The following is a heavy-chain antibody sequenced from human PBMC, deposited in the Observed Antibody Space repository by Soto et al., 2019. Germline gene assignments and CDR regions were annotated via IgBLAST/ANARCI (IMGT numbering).Heavy chain of an antibody. CDR2: IYYSGST. D-gene: IGHD4-17*01. V-gene: IGHV4-39*01. CDR3: ARRYVDYGSGQDY. Sequence: QLQLQESGPGLVKPSETLSLTCTVSGGSISSSSYYWGWIRQPPGKGLEWIGSIYYSGSTYYNPSLKRRVTQSVDTSKNQFALKLSSVTAADTAVYYCARRYVDYGSGQDYWGQGTLVTVSS. J-gene: IGHJ4*02. CDR1: GGSISSSSYY.